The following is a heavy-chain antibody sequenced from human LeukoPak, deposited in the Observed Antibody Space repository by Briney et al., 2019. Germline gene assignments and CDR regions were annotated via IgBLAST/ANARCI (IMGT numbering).Heavy chain of an antibody. V-gene: IGHV4-31*03. Sequence: SQTLSHTCTVSGGSISRGDYYWSWIRQHPRKGLEWIGYIYYSGSTYYNPPLKSRVTIAVDTSKLQFTLQLSSVTAADTAVYCCARVPDYDGSGYDWFDYWGQGTLVTVSS. CDR1: GGSISRGDYY. J-gene: IGHJ4*02. CDR3: ARVPDYDGSGYDWFDY. D-gene: IGHD3-22*01. CDR2: IYYSGST.